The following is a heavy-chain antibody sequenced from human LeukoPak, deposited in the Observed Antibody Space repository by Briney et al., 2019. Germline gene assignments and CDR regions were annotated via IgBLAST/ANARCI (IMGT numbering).Heavy chain of an antibody. J-gene: IGHJ4*02. CDR2: IHYSGSA. V-gene: IGHV4-61*05. CDR3: ARGWYKSGWYTLDY. Sequence: PSETLSLTCAVSGGSISSNSYYWGWIRQPPGKGLEWIGNIHYSGSANYNPSLKSRGTISVDTSKNHFSLNLSSVTAADTAVYYCARGWYKSGWYTLDYWGQGTLVTVSS. CDR1: GGSISSNSYY. D-gene: IGHD6-19*01.